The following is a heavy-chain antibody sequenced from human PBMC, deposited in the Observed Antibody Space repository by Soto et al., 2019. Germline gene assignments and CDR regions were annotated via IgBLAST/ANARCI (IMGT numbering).Heavy chain of an antibody. D-gene: IGHD6-19*01. Sequence: SETRPLTRTASGGTISSGGYYWSWIRQPPGKGLEWIGYIYYSGSTYYTPSLKSRVTISVDTSKNQFSLKLSSVPAADAAVYDCATGIAVADNGGYLDYWGQGSMITASS. V-gene: IGHV4-30-4*01. J-gene: IGHJ4*02. CDR1: GGTISSGGYY. CDR3: ATGIAVADNGGYLDY. CDR2: IYYSGST.